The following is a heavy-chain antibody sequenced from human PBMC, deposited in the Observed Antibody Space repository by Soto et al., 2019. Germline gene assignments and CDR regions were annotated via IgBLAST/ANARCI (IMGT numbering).Heavy chain of an antibody. J-gene: IGHJ6*02. CDR2: ISPNGGST. CDR1: GFSFSSYA. D-gene: IGHD3-10*01. CDR3: ARAGFYYGSGSYGYGMDF. V-gene: IGHV3-64*07. Sequence: EVQLVESGGGLVQPGGSLRLSCAASGFSFSSYAMHWVRQAPGKGLEYVSVISPNGGSTYYSDSVKGRFTISRDNSKNTLYLQMGSLRAEDIAVYYCARAGFYYGSGSYGYGMDFWGQGTSVTVSS.